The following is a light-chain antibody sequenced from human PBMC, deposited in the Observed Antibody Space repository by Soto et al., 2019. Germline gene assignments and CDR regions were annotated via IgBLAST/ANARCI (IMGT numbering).Light chain of an antibody. Sequence: QSVLTQPPSASGTPGQRVTISCSGSSSNIGSNYVYWYQQLPGTAPKLLIYRNNQRPSGVPDRFSGSKSGTSASLAISGLRSEDESDYYCAIWDDSLSGWVFGGGTKLPVL. CDR1: SSNIGSNY. V-gene: IGLV1-47*01. CDR3: AIWDDSLSGWV. CDR2: RNN. J-gene: IGLJ3*02.